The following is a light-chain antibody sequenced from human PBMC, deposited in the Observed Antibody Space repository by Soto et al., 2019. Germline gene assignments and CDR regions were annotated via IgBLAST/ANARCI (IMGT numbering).Light chain of an antibody. Sequence: QSVLTQPASVSGSPGQSITISCTGTSSHVGSYKFVSWYQQHPGKAPKLMIYEGSKRPSGVSNRISGPKPANTASLTISGLQTEGVADSCRCSYANSSTAYVFGTGTKVTV. CDR2: EGS. CDR3: CSYANSSTAYV. V-gene: IGLV2-23*01. CDR1: SSHVGSYKF. J-gene: IGLJ1*01.